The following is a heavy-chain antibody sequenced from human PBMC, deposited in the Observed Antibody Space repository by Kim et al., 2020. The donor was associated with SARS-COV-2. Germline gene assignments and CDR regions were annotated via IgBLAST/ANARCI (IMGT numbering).Heavy chain of an antibody. CDR2: INPNSGGT. Sequence: ASVKVSCKASGYTFTGYYMHWVRQAPGQGLEWMGWINPNSGGTNYAQKFQGRVTMTRDTSISTAYMELSRLRSDDTAVYYCARGTLPTTGIVLMVYAIRGNWFDPWGQGTLVTVSS. CDR3: ARGTLPTTGIVLMVYAIRGNWFDP. V-gene: IGHV1-2*02. D-gene: IGHD2-8*01. J-gene: IGHJ5*02. CDR1: GYTFTGYY.